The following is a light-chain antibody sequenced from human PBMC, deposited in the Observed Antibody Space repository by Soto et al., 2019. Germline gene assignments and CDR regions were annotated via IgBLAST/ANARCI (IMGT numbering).Light chain of an antibody. CDR1: QGISSY. Sequence: IQLTQSPSSLSASVGDRVALTCRASQGISSYSGWYQQKPGKAPNLLIYDASTLHSGVPSRFSGGGSGTDFTLTISSLQPEDFATYYCQQVNVYPSTFGGGTKVDIK. CDR3: QQVNVYPST. J-gene: IGKJ4*01. CDR2: DAS. V-gene: IGKV1-9*01.